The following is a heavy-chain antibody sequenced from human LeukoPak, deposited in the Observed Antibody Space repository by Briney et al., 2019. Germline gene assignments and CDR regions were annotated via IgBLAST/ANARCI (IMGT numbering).Heavy chain of an antibody. CDR1: GYTFTSYY. J-gene: IGHJ4*02. Sequence: ASVKVSCKASGYTFTSYYMHWVRQAPGQGLEWMGIINPSGGSTSYAQKFQGRVTMTRDTSTSTDYMELSSLRSEDTAVYYCARDGYCNSTSCNDQLFPFDYWGQGTLVTVSS. CDR3: ARDGYCNSTSCNDQLFPFDY. D-gene: IGHD2-2*01. V-gene: IGHV1-46*01. CDR2: INPSGGST.